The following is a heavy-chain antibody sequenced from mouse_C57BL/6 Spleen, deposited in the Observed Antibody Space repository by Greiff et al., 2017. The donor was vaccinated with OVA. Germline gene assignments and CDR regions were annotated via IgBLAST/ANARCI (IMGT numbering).Heavy chain of an antibody. V-gene: IGHV5-17*01. Sequence: EVKLVESGGGLVKPGGSLKLSCAASGFTFSDYGMHWVRQAPEKGLEWVAYISRGSSTIYYTDTVKGRFTLSRDNAKNTLFLQMTSLRSEDTAMYYCARPNDSNYWFDYWGQGTLVTVSA. CDR2: ISRGSSTI. J-gene: IGHJ3*01. CDR3: ARPNDSNYWFDY. CDR1: GFTFSDYG. D-gene: IGHD2-5*01.